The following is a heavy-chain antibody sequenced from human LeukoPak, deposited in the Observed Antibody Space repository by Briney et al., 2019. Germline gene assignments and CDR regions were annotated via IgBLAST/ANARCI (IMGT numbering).Heavy chain of an antibody. D-gene: IGHD4-23*01. Sequence: PGGSLRLSCAASGFTFSSYAMTWVRQAPGKGLEWVANIRQDGGETYYLDSVKGRFTISRDNAKNSLYLQMNSLRAEDTAVYYCSNQPAASVGYWGQGVLVAVSS. CDR1: GFTFSSYA. CDR2: IRQDGGET. J-gene: IGHJ4*02. CDR3: SNQPAASVGY. V-gene: IGHV3-7*01.